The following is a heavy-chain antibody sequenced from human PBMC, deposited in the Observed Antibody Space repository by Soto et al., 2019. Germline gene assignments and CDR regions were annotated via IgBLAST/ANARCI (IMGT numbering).Heavy chain of an antibody. CDR3: EKGEYSKSSFSYYYGMDV. J-gene: IGHJ6*02. CDR1: GFTFSSYG. V-gene: IGHV3-30*18. Sequence: SLRLSCAASGFTFSSYGMHWVRQAPGKGLEWVAIISYDGKTKYYGDSVKGRFIISRDNSKNTLYVQMNSLRAEDTAVYYCEKGEYSKSSFSYYYGMDVWGQGTTV. CDR2: ISYDGKTK. D-gene: IGHD6-6*01.